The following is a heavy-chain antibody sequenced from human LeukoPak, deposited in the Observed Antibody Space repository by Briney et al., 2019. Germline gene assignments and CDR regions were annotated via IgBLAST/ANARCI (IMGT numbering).Heavy chain of an antibody. CDR2: ISSSSSYT. CDR1: GFTLSDYY. D-gene: IGHD1-26*01. Sequence: GGSLRLSCAASGFTLSDYYMSWIRQAPGKGLELVSYISSSSSYTNYADSVKGRFTISRDNAKSSLYLQMNSLRAEDTAVYYCARDRARTWYFDLWGRGTLVTVSS. V-gene: IGHV3-11*06. CDR3: ARDRARTWYFDL. J-gene: IGHJ2*01.